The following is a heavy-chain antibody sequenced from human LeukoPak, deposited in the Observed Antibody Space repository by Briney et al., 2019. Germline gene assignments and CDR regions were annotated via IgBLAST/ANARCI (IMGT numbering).Heavy chain of an antibody. D-gene: IGHD2-2*01. CDR2: PSGGST. J-gene: IGHJ4*02. Sequence: PSGGSTSYAQKFQGRVTMTRDTSTNTVYMELSSLRSEDTAVYYCARDSDCSSTSCLPDYWGQGTLVTVSS. V-gene: IGHV1-46*01. CDR3: ARDSDCSSTSCLPDY.